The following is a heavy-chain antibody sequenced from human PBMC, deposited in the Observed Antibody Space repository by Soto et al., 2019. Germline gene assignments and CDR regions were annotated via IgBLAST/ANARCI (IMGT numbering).Heavy chain of an antibody. CDR3: AREDDGGDSLDV. V-gene: IGHV4-30-4*08. J-gene: IGHJ6*02. D-gene: IGHD2-21*02. Sequence: QVQLQQSGPGLVKPSQTLSLTCTVSGDSISSDYYHWTWIRQSPGKGLEWIGYIHHSGSILYNPSLKSRVNISVDTSKNQFSLHLTSVTAAETAVYFCAREDDGGDSLDVWGQGTTVTVSS. CDR1: GDSISSDYYH. CDR2: IHHSGSI.